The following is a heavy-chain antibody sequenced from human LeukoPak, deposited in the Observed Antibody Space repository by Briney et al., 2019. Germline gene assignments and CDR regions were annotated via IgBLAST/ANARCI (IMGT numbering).Heavy chain of an antibody. Sequence: GSLRLSCAASGFTFSNYAMSWVRQAPGKGLEWVSGIGNSGTSTYYADSVKGRLTISRDNSKDTLFLQMNSLRAEDTAVYFCAQTRFISPRYCFDYWGQGTLVTVSS. CDR2: IGNSGTST. D-gene: IGHD2-15*01. CDR1: GFTFSNYA. V-gene: IGHV3-23*01. J-gene: IGHJ4*02. CDR3: AQTRFISPRYCFDY.